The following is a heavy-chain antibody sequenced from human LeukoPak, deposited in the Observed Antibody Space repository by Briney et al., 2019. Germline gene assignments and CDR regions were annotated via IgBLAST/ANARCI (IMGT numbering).Heavy chain of an antibody. CDR2: IYHSGSS. V-gene: IGHV4-39*07. CDR1: GGSISSGPYY. J-gene: IGHJ5*02. Sequence: SETLSLTCTVSGGSISSGPYYWGWVRQPPGKGLEWIGEIYHSGSSNYNPSLKSRVTISVDKSKNQLSLKLSSVTAADTAVYYCARLPDPWGQGTLVTVSS. CDR3: ARLPDP.